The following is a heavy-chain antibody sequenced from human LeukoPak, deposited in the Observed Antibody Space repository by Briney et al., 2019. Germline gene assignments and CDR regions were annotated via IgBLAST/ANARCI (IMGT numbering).Heavy chain of an antibody. Sequence: GGSLRPSCAASGFTFSSYEMNWVRKAPGKGLRGVSYISSSGSTIYYADSVKGRFTISRDNAKNSLYLQMSSLRAEDTAVYYCARGLTAAAYGGYWGQGTLVTVSS. CDR1: GFTFSSYE. D-gene: IGHD2-2*01. J-gene: IGHJ4*02. CDR2: ISSSGSTI. CDR3: ARGLTAAAYGGY. V-gene: IGHV3-48*03.